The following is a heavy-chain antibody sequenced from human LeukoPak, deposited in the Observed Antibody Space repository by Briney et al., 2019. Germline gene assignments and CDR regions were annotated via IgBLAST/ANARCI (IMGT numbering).Heavy chain of an antibody. V-gene: IGHV4-34*01. CDR3: ARGAARRHDY. CDR2: INHSGST. D-gene: IGHD2-15*01. J-gene: IGHJ4*02. CDR1: GGSFSDYY. Sequence: SETLSLTCAVYGGSFSDYYWSWIRQPPGKGLEWIGEINHSGSTNYNPSLKGRVTISVDTSKNQFSLKLSSVTAADTAVYYCARGAARRHDYWGQGTLVTVSS.